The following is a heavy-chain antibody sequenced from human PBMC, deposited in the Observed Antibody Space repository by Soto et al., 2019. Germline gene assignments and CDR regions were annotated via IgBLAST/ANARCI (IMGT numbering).Heavy chain of an antibody. D-gene: IGHD2-15*01. V-gene: IGHV3-66*01. CDR1: GFTVSSNY. Sequence: PGGSLRLSCTVSGFTVSSNYMNWVRQAPGKGLEWVSVIFPDGSTYYTDSVRDRFTISRDNSKNTVYLQMNSLRAEDTAVYFCARRALPHAFVDYWGQGTQVTVSS. CDR2: IFPDGST. J-gene: IGHJ4*02. CDR3: ARRALPHAFVDY.